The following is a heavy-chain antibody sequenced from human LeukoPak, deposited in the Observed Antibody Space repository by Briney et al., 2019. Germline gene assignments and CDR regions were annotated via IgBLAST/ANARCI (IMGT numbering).Heavy chain of an antibody. CDR3: AKDYYYDSNHFDY. J-gene: IGHJ4*02. Sequence: GGSLRLSCAASGFTFSSYAMSWVRQAPGKGLEWVSAISGSGGSTYYAGSVKGRFTISRDNSKNTLYLQMNGLRAEDTAVYYCAKDYYYDSNHFDYWGQGTLVTVSS. CDR1: GFTFSSYA. V-gene: IGHV3-23*01. D-gene: IGHD3-22*01. CDR2: ISGSGGST.